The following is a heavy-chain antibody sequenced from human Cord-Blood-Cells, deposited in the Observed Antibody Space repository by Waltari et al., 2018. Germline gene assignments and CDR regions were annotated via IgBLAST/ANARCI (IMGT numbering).Heavy chain of an antibody. D-gene: IGHD3-3*01. Sequence: QVQLQESGPGLVKPSETLSLTCTVSGGSISSYYWSWIRQPAGKGLEWIGRIYTSGSTNYNPSLKSRITMSVDTSKNQFSLKLSSVTAADTAVYYCARDHPLDDFWSGSNWFDPWGQGTLVTVSS. CDR3: ARDHPLDDFWSGSNWFDP. V-gene: IGHV4-4*07. J-gene: IGHJ5*02. CDR2: IYTSGST. CDR1: GGSISSYY.